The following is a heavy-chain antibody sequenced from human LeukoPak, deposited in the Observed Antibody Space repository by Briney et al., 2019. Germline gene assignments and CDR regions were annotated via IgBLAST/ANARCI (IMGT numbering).Heavy chain of an antibody. CDR3: AVAPGDY. D-gene: IGHD2-21*01. Sequence: ASVKVSCKASGYTFTSYGISWVRQAPGQGLEWMGWINPNTGDTHYAQKFQGRVTLTRDTSITTVYMELSRLTSDDTAIFYCAVAPGDYWGQGTLVTVSS. CDR2: INPNTGDT. J-gene: IGHJ4*02. V-gene: IGHV1-2*02. CDR1: GYTFTSYG.